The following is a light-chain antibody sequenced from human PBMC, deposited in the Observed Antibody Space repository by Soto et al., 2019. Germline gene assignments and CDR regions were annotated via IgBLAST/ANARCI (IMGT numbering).Light chain of an antibody. CDR1: QSVSSY. V-gene: IGKV3-11*01. J-gene: IGKJ1*01. CDR3: RKDGRSPGA. Sequence: DIVLTQSPATLSLSPGERATLSCRASQSVSSYLAWYQQKPGQAPRLLIYDASNRATGIPDRFSGSGSGTDFTLTISRLEPEDIAVNACRKDGRSPGAFGQGTKVDIK. CDR2: DAS.